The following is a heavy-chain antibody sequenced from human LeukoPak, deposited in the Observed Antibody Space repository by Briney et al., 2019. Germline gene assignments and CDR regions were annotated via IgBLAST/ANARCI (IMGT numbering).Heavy chain of an antibody. V-gene: IGHV1-2*02. D-gene: IGHD5-18*01. Sequence: ASVKVSCKASGYTFTGYYMHWVRQAPGQGLEWMRWINPNSGGTNYAQKFQGRVTMTRDTSISTAYMELSRLRSDDTAVYYCARDGTRGGYSYGQDYWGQGTLVTVSS. CDR3: ARDGTRGGYSYGQDY. CDR1: GYTFTGYY. J-gene: IGHJ4*02. CDR2: INPNSGGT.